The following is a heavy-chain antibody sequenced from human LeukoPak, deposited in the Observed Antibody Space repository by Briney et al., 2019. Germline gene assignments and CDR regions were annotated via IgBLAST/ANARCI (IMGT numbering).Heavy chain of an antibody. V-gene: IGHV4-59*08. CDR1: GGSISSYY. J-gene: IGHJ4*02. CDR3: ARAQQLTVHIDY. D-gene: IGHD6-13*01. Sequence: PSETLSLTCTVSGGSISSYYWSWIRQPPGKGLEWIGYIYYSGSTNYNPSLKSRVTISVDTSKNQFSLKLSSVTATDTAVYYCARAQQLTVHIDYWGQGTLVTVSS. CDR2: IYYSGST.